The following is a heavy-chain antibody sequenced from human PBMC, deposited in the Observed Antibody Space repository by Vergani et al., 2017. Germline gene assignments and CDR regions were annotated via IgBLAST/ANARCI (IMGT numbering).Heavy chain of an antibody. CDR3: ARDLPPGY. J-gene: IGHJ4*02. CDR2: IIPIFDTA. Sequence: QVQLVQSGAEVKKPGSSVKVSCKASGGTFSSYTISWVRQAPGQGLEWMGGIIPIFDTADYAQKFQGRLTITADKSTSTAYMELSSLRSDDTAVYYCARDLPPGYWGQGTLVTVSS. CDR1: GGTFSSYT. V-gene: IGHV1-69*08.